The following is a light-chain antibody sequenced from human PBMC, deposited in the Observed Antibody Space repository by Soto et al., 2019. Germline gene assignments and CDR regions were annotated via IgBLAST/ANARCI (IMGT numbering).Light chain of an antibody. CDR2: EVS. J-gene: IGLJ1*01. Sequence: QSALTQPASVSGTPGQSVTISCTGSNSDVGIYDFFSWYQHHPARAPKLIVSEVSHRPSGVSDRFSGSKSGKSATLTISGLQSGDEADYYCRSYTSDDLRYVFGPGTKVTVL. CDR1: NSDVGIYDF. V-gene: IGLV2-14*01. CDR3: RSYTSDDLRYV.